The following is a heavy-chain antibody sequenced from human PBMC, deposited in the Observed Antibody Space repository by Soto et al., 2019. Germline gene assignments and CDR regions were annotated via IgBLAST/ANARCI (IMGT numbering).Heavy chain of an antibody. Sequence: SETLSLTCVVSGGSISSTNWWTWVRQTPGKGLEWIGEIYHTGSTKYNPSLKNRVTISLDKSNNQFSLNLKSVTAADTAEYYCARLGGYCSTTGCYGYYAMDVWGQGTTVTVS. V-gene: IGHV4-4*02. CDR2: IYHTGST. CDR1: GGSISSTNW. CDR3: ARLGGYCSTTGCYGYYAMDV. D-gene: IGHD2-2*01. J-gene: IGHJ6*02.